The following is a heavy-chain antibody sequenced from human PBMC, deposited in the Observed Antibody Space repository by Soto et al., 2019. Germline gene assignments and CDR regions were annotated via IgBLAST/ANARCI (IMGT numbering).Heavy chain of an antibody. CDR3: AHRRYCSGGSCCDY. D-gene: IGHD2-15*01. V-gene: IGHV2-5*02. Sequence: SGPTLVNPTQTLTLTCTFSGFSLSTSGVGVGWIRQPPGKALEWLAVIFWDDDKRYSPSLKDRLTITKDTSKNHVVFTMTNMDPAFTFIFYCAHRRYCSGGSCCDYWGQGTLVTVPS. J-gene: IGHJ4*02. CDR2: IFWDDDK. CDR1: GFSLSTSGVG.